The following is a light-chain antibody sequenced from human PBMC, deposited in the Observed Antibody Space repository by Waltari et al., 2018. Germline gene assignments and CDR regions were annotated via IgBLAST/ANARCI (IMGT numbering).Light chain of an antibody. J-gene: IGKJ1*01. CDR3: QQYYSTPWT. CDR2: LAS. V-gene: IGKV4-1*01. CDR1: QSVLYSSNNKNY. Sequence: DIVMTQSPDSLAVSLGERATINCKSSQSVLYSSNNKNYLAWYQQKPGQPPKLIIYLASNRESWVPDRISGSGSWTDFTLTISSLQAEDVAVYYCQQYYSTPWTFGQGTKVEIK.